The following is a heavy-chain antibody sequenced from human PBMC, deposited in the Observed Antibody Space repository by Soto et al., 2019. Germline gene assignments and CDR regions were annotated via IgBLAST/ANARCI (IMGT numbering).Heavy chain of an antibody. CDR2: TSYDGSNK. CDR1: GFTFRSYV. J-gene: IGHJ1*01. D-gene: IGHD3-16*01. Sequence: QVQLVESGGGVVQPGTSLRVSCVGSGFTFRSYVIHWVRQAPGKGLEWVALTSYDGSNKYYGDSVRGRFTISRDKSRNTVDLQMDSLRVEDTALYYCARGGTTGGLDVWGQGTVVSVSS. CDR3: ARGGTTGGLDV. V-gene: IGHV3-30*19.